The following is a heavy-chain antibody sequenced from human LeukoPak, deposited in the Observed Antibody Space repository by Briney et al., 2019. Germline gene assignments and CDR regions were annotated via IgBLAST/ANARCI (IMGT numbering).Heavy chain of an antibody. V-gene: IGHV1-8*01. J-gene: IGHJ5*02. CDR3: AKTSGYYLDNWFGP. Sequence: GASVKVSCKASGYTFTNYDINWVRQATGQGLEWMGWMNPNSGNTGYAQKFQGRVTFTRNTSISTAYMELSSLRSEDTAVYYCAKTSGYYLDNWFGPWGQGTLVTVSS. CDR2: MNPNSGNT. D-gene: IGHD3-22*01. CDR1: GYTFTNYD.